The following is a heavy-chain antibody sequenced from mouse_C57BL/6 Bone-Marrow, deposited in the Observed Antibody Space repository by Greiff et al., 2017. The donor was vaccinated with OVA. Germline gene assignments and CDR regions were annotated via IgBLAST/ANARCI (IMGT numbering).Heavy chain of an antibody. CDR1: GYTFTSSW. J-gene: IGHJ2*01. D-gene: IGHD1-1*01. CDR3: ARGITTNY. Sequence: QVQLQQPGAELVKPGASVKMSCKASGYTFTSSWITWVKQRPGQGLEWIGDIYPGSGSTNYNEKFKSKATLTVDKSSSTAYMQLSSLTSEDSAVYYCARGITTNYWGQGTTLTVSS. V-gene: IGHV1-55*01. CDR2: IYPGSGST.